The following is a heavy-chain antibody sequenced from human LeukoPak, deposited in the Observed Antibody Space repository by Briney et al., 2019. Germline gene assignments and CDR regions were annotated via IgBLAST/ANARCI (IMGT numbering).Heavy chain of an antibody. CDR2: IYYSGST. Sequence: PSETLSLTCTVSGGSISSYYWSWIRQPPGKGLEWIGYIYYSGSTNYNPSLKSRVTISVDTSKNHFSLTLSSVTAADTAVYYCARDRRAFDIWGQGTMVTVSS. CDR1: GGSISSYY. D-gene: IGHD6-6*01. V-gene: IGHV4-59*01. CDR3: ARDRRAFDI. J-gene: IGHJ3*02.